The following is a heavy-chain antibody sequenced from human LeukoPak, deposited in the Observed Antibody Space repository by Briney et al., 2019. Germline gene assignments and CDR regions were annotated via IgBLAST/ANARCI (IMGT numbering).Heavy chain of an antibody. D-gene: IGHD3-22*01. Sequence: GGSLRLSCAASGFTFSGYGMHWVRQAPGKGLEWVAVIWYDGSDKYYADSVKGRFTISRDNSKNTLYLQMNLLRAEDTAVYYCARATYYYDSSGYYVGYFDNWGQGTLVTVSS. J-gene: IGHJ4*02. CDR2: IWYDGSDK. V-gene: IGHV3-33*01. CDR3: ARATYYYDSSGYYVGYFDN. CDR1: GFTFSGYG.